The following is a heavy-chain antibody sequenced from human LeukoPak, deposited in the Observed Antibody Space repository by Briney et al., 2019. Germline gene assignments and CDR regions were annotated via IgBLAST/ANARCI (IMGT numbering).Heavy chain of an antibody. V-gene: IGHV1-69*13. CDR2: IIPIFGTA. CDR3: ARAATPRYDYVWGSYRYYFDY. Sequence: ASVKVPCKASGGTFSSYAISWVRQAPGQGLEWMGGIIPIFGTANYAQKFQGRVTITADGSTSTAYMELSSLRSEDTAVYYCARAATPRYDYVWGSYRYYFDYWGQGTLVTVSS. D-gene: IGHD3-16*02. CDR1: GGTFSSYA. J-gene: IGHJ4*02.